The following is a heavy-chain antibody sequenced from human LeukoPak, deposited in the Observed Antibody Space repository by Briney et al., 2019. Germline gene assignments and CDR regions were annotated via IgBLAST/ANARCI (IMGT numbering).Heavy chain of an antibody. Sequence: ASVKVSCNASGYTFTGYYMHWVRQAPGQGLEWMGSINPNSGGTNYAQKFQGRVTMTRDTSISTAYMELSRLRSDDTAVYYCARGPYYDSSGSYYYYYCYMDVWGKGTTVTVSS. D-gene: IGHD3-22*01. CDR3: ARGPYYDSSGSYYYYYCYMDV. CDR2: INPNSGGT. V-gene: IGHV1-2*02. CDR1: GYTFTGYY. J-gene: IGHJ6*03.